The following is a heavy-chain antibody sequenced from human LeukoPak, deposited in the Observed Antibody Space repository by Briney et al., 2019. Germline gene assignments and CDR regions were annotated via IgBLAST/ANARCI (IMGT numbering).Heavy chain of an antibody. CDR1: GFTFSSYS. V-gene: IGHV3-33*01. Sequence: GGSLRLSCAASGFTFSSYSMHWVRQAPGKGLEWVAVIWYDGSDKYYADSVKGRFTISRDNSRDLLYLQMNSLRAEDTAVYYCARDNEHYFDYWGQGTLVTVSS. J-gene: IGHJ4*02. CDR2: IWYDGSDK. CDR3: ARDNEHYFDY. D-gene: IGHD1-1*01.